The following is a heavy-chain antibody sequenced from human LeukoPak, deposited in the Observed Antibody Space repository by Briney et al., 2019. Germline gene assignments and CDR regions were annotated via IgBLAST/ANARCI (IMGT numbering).Heavy chain of an antibody. CDR1: GGTFSSYA. J-gene: IGHJ6*02. Sequence: ASVKVSCKASGGTFSSYAISWVRQAPGQGLEWMGGIIPIFGTANYAQKFQGRVTMTTDTSTSTAYMELRSLRSDDTAVYYCAAGTMVYGMDVWGQGTTVTVSS. D-gene: IGHD3-10*01. CDR3: AAGTMVYGMDV. V-gene: IGHV1-69*05. CDR2: IIPIFGTA.